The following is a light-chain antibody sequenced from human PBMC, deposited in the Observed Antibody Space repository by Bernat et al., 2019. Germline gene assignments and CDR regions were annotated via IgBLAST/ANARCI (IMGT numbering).Light chain of an antibody. CDR1: SSDVGAYNY. Sequence: QSALTQPASVSGSPGQSITISCTGTSSDVGAYNYFSWYLQHPGEAPKLMIYDVNNRPSGVSNRFSGSKSGNTASLTISGLQTEDEADYSCSSYSTSSTPVVFGGGTRLTVL. CDR2: DVN. J-gene: IGLJ2*01. V-gene: IGLV2-14*03. CDR3: SSYSTSSTPVV.